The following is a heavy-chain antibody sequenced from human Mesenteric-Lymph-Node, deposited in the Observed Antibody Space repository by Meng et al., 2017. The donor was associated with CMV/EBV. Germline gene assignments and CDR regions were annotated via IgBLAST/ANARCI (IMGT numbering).Heavy chain of an antibody. V-gene: IGHV4-31*03. CDR1: GGYITRGDYY. Sequence: CTVSGGYITRGDYYWSWIRQHPGKGLEWIGYIHYSGSTYYNPSLASRVTISVDSSNNQFSLILSSVTAADTAMYYCASSSWSLYYFDNWGQGTLVTVSS. CDR2: IHYSGST. J-gene: IGHJ4*01. D-gene: IGHD6-13*01. CDR3: ASSSWSLYYFDN.